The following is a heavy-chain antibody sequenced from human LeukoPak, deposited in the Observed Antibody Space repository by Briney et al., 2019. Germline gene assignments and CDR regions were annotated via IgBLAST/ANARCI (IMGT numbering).Heavy chain of an antibody. CDR2: IIPILGIA. Sequence: SVKVSCKASGGTFSSDAISWVRQAPGQGLEWMGRIIPILGIANYAQKFQGRVTITADKSTSTAYMELSSLRSEDTAVYYCARGYYGSGSYLVYWGQGTLVTVSS. CDR3: ARGYYGSGSYLVY. V-gene: IGHV1-69*04. D-gene: IGHD3-10*01. CDR1: GGTFSSDA. J-gene: IGHJ4*02.